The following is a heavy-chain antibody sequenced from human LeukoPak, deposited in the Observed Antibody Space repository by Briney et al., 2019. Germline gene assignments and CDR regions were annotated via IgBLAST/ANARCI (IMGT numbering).Heavy chain of an antibody. CDR2: ISYDGSNK. CDR3: ARDDGLGYFDY. D-gene: IGHD3/OR15-3a*01. J-gene: IGHJ4*02. V-gene: IGHV3-30*03. Sequence: PGRSLKLSCAASGFTFSSYGMHWVRQAPGKGLEWVAVISYDGSNKYYADSVKGRFTISRDNSKNTLYLQMNSLRAEDTAVYYCARDDGLGYFDYWGQGTLVTVSS. CDR1: GFTFSSYG.